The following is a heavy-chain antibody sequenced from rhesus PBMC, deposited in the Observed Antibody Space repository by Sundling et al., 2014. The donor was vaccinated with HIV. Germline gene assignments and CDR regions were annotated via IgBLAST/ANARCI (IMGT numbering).Heavy chain of an antibody. CDR2: INGNSGST. CDR1: GGSISGGYG. Sequence: QVQLQESGPGLLKPSETLSLTCAVSGGSISGGYGWDWIRQPPGKGLEWIGEINGNSGSTNYNPSLKSRVSISRDTSKNQFSLKLRSVTAADTAVYYCAIQYKYGLDSWGQGVVVTVSS. J-gene: IGHJ6*01. CDR3: AIQYKYGLDS. V-gene: IGHV4-76*01. D-gene: IGHD1-44*01.